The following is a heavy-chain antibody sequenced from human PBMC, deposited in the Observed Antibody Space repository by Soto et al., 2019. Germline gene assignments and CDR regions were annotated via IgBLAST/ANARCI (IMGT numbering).Heavy chain of an antibody. CDR2: TSYDGSIN. J-gene: IGHJ6*02. CDR3: VRRSTVSYYAVYV. V-gene: IGHV3-30*04. Sequence: PGGSLRLSCAGSGFSFGSYEMHWVRQAPGKGLEWVTFTSYDGSINYYADSVKGRFTMSRDNSKNLLYLQMNSLRTEDTAVYYCVRRSTVSYYAVYVWGQGNTVAVSS. CDR1: GFSFGSYE. D-gene: IGHD4-17*01.